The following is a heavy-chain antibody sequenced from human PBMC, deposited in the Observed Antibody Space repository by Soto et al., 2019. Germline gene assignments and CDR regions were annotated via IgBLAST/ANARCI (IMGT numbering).Heavy chain of an antibody. CDR1: GFTFSSYG. Sequence: GGSLRLSCAASGFTFSSYGMHWVRQAPGKGLEWVAVISYDGSNKYYADSVKGRFTISRDNSKNTLYLQMNSLRAEDTAVYYCAKFELPHETWNYMDVWGKGTTVTVSS. V-gene: IGHV3-30*18. D-gene: IGHD3-10*01. CDR3: AKFELPHETWNYMDV. CDR2: ISYDGSNK. J-gene: IGHJ6*03.